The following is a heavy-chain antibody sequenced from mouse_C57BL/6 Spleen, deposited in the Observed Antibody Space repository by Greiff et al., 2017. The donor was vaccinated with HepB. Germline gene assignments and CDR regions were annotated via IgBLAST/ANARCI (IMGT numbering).Heavy chain of an antibody. CDR3: RYASREFDY. J-gene: IGHJ2*01. CDR1: GYTFTDYE. V-gene: IGHV1-15*01. D-gene: IGHD1-1*01. Sequence: VKLMESGAELVRPGASVTLSCKASGYTFTDYEMHWVKQTPVHGLEWIGAIDPETGGTAYNQKFKGKAILTADKSSSTAYMELRSLTSEDSAVYYCRYASREFDYWGQGTTLTVSS. CDR2: IDPETGGT.